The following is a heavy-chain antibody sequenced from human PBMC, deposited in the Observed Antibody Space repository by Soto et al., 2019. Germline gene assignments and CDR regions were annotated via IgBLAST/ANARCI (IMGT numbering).Heavy chain of an antibody. CDR1: GFIFSNAW. D-gene: IGHD3-10*01. Sequence: EVQLVESGGGLVKPGGSLRLSCAASGFIFSNAWMKWVRQAPGKGLEWVGRIKSKTNGETKDYAAPVKGRFTISRDDSKNTLYLQMNSLKIEDAAVYYCTTHYYGSGSYYYYYGMDVWGQGTTVTVSS. J-gene: IGHJ6*02. V-gene: IGHV3-15*07. CDR3: TTHYYGSGSYYYYYGMDV. CDR2: IKSKTNGETK.